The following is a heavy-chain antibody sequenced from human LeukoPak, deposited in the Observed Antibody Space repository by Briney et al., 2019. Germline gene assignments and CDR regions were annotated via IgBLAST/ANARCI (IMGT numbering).Heavy chain of an antibody. J-gene: IGHJ3*02. CDR2: ISTDRSST. Sequence: GGSLRLSCAASRFTFSSYWMHWVRQAPGKGLVWVSRISTDRSSTTYADSVKGRFTISRDNAKNTLYLQMNSLRAEDTAVYYCARTIGSKNAFDMWGQGTMVTVSS. V-gene: IGHV3-74*01. CDR1: RFTFSSYW. D-gene: IGHD1-26*01. CDR3: ARTIGSKNAFDM.